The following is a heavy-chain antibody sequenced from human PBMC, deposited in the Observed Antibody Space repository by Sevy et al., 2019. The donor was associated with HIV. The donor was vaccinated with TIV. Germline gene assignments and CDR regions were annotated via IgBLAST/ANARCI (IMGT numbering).Heavy chain of an antibody. J-gene: IGHJ3*01. CDR1: GFIFSSYS. Sequence: GGSLRLSCAASGFIFSSYSMIWVRQAPGKGLEWVSFSSSATHYTYYADSVKGRFTVSRDYAKNSLFLQMNSLRAEDTAVYYCARTTGGSGAAFDFWGQGTMVTVSS. CDR3: ARTTGGSGAAFDF. D-gene: IGHD1-26*01. CDR2: SSSATHYT. V-gene: IGHV3-21*01.